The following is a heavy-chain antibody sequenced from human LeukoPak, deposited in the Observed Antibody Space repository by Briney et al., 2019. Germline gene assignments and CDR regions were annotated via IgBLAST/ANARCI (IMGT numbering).Heavy chain of an antibody. J-gene: IGHJ4*02. V-gene: IGHV3-48*03. CDR3: ARDDTQDAIDY. Sequence: QAGGSLRLSCAASGFTFSSYEMNWVRQAPGKGLEWVSYISSSGSTIYYADSVKGRFTISRDNAKNSLYLQMNSLRAEDTAVYYCARDDTQDAIDYWGQGTLVTVSS. CDR1: GFTFSSYE. CDR2: ISSSGSTI.